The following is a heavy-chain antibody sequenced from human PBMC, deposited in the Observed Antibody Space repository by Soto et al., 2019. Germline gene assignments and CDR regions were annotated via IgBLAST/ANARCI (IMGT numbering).Heavy chain of an antibody. V-gene: IGHV3-23*01. D-gene: IGHD4-17*01. Sequence: GGSLRLSCAASGFTFSSYAMSWVRQDPGKGLEWVSAISGSGGSTYYADSVKGRFTISRDNSKNTLYLQMNSLRAEDTAVYYCASTTVTTPYAFDIWGQGIMVTVSS. CDR3: ASTTVTTPYAFDI. J-gene: IGHJ3*02. CDR1: GFTFSSYA. CDR2: ISGSGGST.